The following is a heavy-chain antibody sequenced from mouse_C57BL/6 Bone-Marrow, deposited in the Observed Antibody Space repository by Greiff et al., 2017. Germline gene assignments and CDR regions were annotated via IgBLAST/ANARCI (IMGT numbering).Heavy chain of an antibody. CDR2: IDPSDSYT. J-gene: IGHJ3*01. D-gene: IGHD4-1*01. CDR1: GYTFTSYW. Sequence: VQLQQSGAELVKPGASVKLSCKASGYTFTSYWMQWVEQRPGQGLEWIGEIDPSDSYTNYNQKFKGKATLTVDTSSSTAYMQLSSLTSEDSAVYYCARSNWGPFAYWGQGTLVTVSA. CDR3: ARSNWGPFAY. V-gene: IGHV1-50*01.